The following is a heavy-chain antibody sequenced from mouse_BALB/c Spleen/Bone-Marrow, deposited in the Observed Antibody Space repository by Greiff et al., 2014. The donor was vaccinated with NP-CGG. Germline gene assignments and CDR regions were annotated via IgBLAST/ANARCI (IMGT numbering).Heavy chain of an antibody. CDR1: GYTFTSYW. D-gene: IGHD1-1*01. J-gene: IGHJ2*01. V-gene: IGHV1-69*02. Sequence: QVQLKESGAELVRPGASVKLSCKASGYTFTSYWINWVKQRPGQGLEWIGNIYPSDSYTNYNQKFKDKATLTVDKSSSTAYMQLSSPTSEDSAVYYCTRGYYGSSYDYWGQDTTLTVSS. CDR3: TRGYYGSSYDY. CDR2: IYPSDSYT.